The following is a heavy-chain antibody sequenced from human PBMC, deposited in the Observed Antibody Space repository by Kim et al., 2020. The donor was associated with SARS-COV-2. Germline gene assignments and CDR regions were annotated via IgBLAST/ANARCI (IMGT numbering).Heavy chain of an antibody. CDR3: AKGSVSNPIAVAGFDY. J-gene: IGHJ4*02. CDR1: GFTFSSYA. CDR2: ISGSGGST. Sequence: GGSLRLSCAASGFTFSSYAMSWVRQAPGKGLEWVSAISGSGGSTYYADSVKGRFTISRDNSKNTLYLQMNSLRAEDTAVYYCAKGSVSNPIAVAGFDYWGQGTLVTVSS. D-gene: IGHD6-19*01. V-gene: IGHV3-23*01.